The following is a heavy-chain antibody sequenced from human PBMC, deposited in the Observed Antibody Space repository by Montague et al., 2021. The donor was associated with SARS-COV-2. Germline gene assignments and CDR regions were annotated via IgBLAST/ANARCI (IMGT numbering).Heavy chain of an antibody. CDR1: GGSFSGYY. Sequence: SETLSLTCAVYGGSFSGYYWSWIRQPPGKGLEWIGEINHSGSTNXXPSLKSRVTISVDTSKNQFSLKLSSVTAADTAVYYCARGSRQWLVRPPHYYYFDYWGQGTLVTVSS. CDR2: INHSGST. CDR3: ARGSRQWLVRPPHYYYFDY. V-gene: IGHV4-34*01. J-gene: IGHJ4*02. D-gene: IGHD6-19*01.